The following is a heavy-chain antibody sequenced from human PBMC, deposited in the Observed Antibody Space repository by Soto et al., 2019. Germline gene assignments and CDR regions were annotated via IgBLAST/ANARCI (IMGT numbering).Heavy chain of an antibody. V-gene: IGHV1-18*04. CDR3: ARWSATVGGGEAFDI. CDR2: ITAYNKHA. CDR1: GYTFVNYA. D-gene: IGHD1-26*01. Sequence: QEQLVQSGGEVKKPGASVKGSCKTSGYTFVNYAIGWVRQAPGQGLEWLGWITAYNKHASYSDKVQDRVIMTINTSTTTGHMDLRNLRSDDTAVYYCARWSATVGGGEAFDIWGQGTMVIVSS. J-gene: IGHJ3*02.